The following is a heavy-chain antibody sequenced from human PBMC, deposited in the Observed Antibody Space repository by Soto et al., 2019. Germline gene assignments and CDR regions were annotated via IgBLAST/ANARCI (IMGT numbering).Heavy chain of an antibody. J-gene: IGHJ4*02. Sequence: QVQLQESGPGLVKPSETLSLTCTVSGGSVSSGSYYWSCIRQPPGKGLEWIGYIYYSGSTNYNPSLKSRVTISVDTSKNQFSLKLSSVSAADTAVYYCARDQGFDGYNLDYWGQGTLVTVSS. CDR2: IYYSGST. V-gene: IGHV4-61*01. CDR1: GGSVSSGSYY. CDR3: ARDQGFDGYNLDY. D-gene: IGHD5-12*01.